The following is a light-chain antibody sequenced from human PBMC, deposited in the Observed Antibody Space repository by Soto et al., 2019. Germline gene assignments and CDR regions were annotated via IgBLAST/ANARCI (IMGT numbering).Light chain of an antibody. CDR1: QSVDIN. J-gene: IGKJ1*01. V-gene: IGKV3-20*01. CDR2: GAS. CDR3: QQYGSSPVT. Sequence: EIVLTQSPATLSVSPGDRVTLSCRASQSVDINLAWYQQKAGQAPRLLVYGASTKATDMPDRFSGSGSGTDFTLTISRLEPEDFAVYYCQQYGSSPVTFGQGTKVDIK.